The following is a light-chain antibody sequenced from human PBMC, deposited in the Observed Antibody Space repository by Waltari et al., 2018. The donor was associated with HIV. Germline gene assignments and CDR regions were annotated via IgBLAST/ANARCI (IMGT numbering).Light chain of an antibody. Sequence: EIVMTQSPDTLSVSPGERATLSCRASQSVTTNLAWYQQKPGQAPRLPFYGSSTRATGLPDRFSGSGSGTEFTLTISSLQSEDSAVYYCQQYNHWPWTFGQGTTVEIK. CDR3: QQYNHWPWT. CDR2: GSS. V-gene: IGKV3-15*01. CDR1: QSVTTN. J-gene: IGKJ1*01.